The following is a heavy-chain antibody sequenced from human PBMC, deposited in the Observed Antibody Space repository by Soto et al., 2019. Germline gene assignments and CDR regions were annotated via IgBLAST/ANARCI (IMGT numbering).Heavy chain of an antibody. CDR2: IYYSGST. Sequence: PSETLSLTCTVSGGSISSGGYYWSWIRQHPGKGLEWIGYIYYSGSTYYNPSLKSRVTISVDTSKNQFSLKLSSVTAADTAVYYCARDDVVPATYYYYGMDVWGQGTTVTVSS. D-gene: IGHD2-2*01. CDR1: GGSISSGGYY. V-gene: IGHV4-31*03. CDR3: ARDDVVPATYYYYGMDV. J-gene: IGHJ6*02.